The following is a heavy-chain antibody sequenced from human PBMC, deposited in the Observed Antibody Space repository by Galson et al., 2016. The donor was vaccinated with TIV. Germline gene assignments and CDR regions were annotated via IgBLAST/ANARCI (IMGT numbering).Heavy chain of an antibody. CDR1: GYTFTIYP. D-gene: IGHD2-21*01. CDR3: ARPPYCGGDCFKYDS. Sequence: SVKVSCKASGYTFTIYPIHWVRQAPGRSLEWMGRINAANGHTKYSQRFQGRVTITRDTSTTTAYMELSSLRSEDTAVYYCARPPYCGGDCFKYDSWGQGTLVTVSS. CDR2: INAANGHT. V-gene: IGHV1-3*01. J-gene: IGHJ4*02.